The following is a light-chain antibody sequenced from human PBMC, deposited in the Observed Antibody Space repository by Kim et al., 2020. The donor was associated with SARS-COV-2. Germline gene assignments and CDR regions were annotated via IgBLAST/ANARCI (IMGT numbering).Light chain of an antibody. CDR1: SLRSYY. V-gene: IGLV3-19*01. Sequence: LVQTVRITSQGDSLRSYYASWYQQKPGQAPVLVIYGKNNRPSGIPDRFSGSSSGNTASLTITGAQAEDEADYYCNSRDSSGNHRYVFGTGTKVTVL. J-gene: IGLJ1*01. CDR3: NSRDSSGNHRYV. CDR2: GKN.